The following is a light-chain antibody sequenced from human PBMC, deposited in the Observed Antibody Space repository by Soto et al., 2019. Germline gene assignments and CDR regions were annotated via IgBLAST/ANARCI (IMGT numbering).Light chain of an antibody. J-gene: IGKJ1*01. CDR3: KQYNNWPGT. CDR2: GAS. V-gene: IGKV3-15*01. CDR1: QSVSSN. Sequence: IVMTQSPATLSVSPGERATLSCRASQSVSSNLAWYQQKPGQAPRLLIYGASTRATGIPARFSGSGSGTEFTLTISSLQSEDFAVYYCKQYNNWPGTFGQGTKVDIK.